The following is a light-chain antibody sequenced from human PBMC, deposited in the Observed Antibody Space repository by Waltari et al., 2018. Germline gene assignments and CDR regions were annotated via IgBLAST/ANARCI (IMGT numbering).Light chain of an antibody. V-gene: IGLV2-8*01. CDR3: SSYVDSNNIL. Sequence: QSALTQPPSASGSPAQSVTISCPGVSSDVGGHTYVSWYQQHPGKAPKVMIYEVNNRPSGVPDRFSGSKSGNTASLTVSGLQAEDEASYYCSSYVDSNNILFGGGTKLTVL. CDR1: SSDVGGHTY. J-gene: IGLJ2*01. CDR2: EVN.